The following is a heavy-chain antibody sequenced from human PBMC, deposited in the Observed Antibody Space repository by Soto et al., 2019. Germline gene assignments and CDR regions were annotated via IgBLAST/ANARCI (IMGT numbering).Heavy chain of an antibody. D-gene: IGHD6-6*01. CDR3: VVMSAPDY. CDR2: ISEDGSDK. J-gene: IGHJ4*02. V-gene: IGHV3-30*03. Sequence: QVQVVESGGGVVQPGRSLRLSCEASGFTFSRYGMHWVRQAPGQGLEWVAVISEDGSDKSFADAVKGRITISRDNSKNTLYLQMNSLRAKDTAVDYCVVMSAPDYWGQGTLVTVSS. CDR1: GFTFSRYG.